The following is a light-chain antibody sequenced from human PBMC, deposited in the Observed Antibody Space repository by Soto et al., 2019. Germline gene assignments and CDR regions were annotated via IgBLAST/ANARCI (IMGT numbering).Light chain of an antibody. V-gene: IGLV2-23*01. CDR1: SGDIGTYNL. CDR2: EGN. J-gene: IGLJ2*01. Sequence: QSALTQPASVSGSPGQSITISCTGASGDIGTYNLVSWYQQHPGRAPKLIIFEGNKRPAGVSNRFSGSKSGNTASRTISGRQAEDEADYHCSYYAGSSTVICGGGTKLTVL. CDR3: SYYAGSSTVI.